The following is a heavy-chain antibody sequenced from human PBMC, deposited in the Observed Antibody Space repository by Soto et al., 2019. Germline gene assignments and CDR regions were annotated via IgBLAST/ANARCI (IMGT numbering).Heavy chain of an antibody. V-gene: IGHV3-48*03. CDR3: ARDTPLVVVAATDAFDI. J-gene: IGHJ3*02. Sequence: GGSLRLSCAASGFTFSSYEMNWVRQAPGKGLEWVSYISSSGSTIYYADSVKGRFTISRDNAKNSLYLQMNSLRAEDTAVYYCARDTPLVVVAATDAFDIWSQGTMVTVSS. CDR1: GFTFSSYE. D-gene: IGHD2-15*01. CDR2: ISSSGSTI.